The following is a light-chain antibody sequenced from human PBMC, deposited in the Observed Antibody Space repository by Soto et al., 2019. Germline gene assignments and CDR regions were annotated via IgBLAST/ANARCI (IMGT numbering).Light chain of an antibody. Sequence: QLVLTQPASVSGSPGQSITISCTGTSSDIGAYDYVAWYQQHPGKAPKALIFEVINRPSGVSIRFSGSKSGNTASLTISGLQAEDEADYYCSSFTTSSTVVFGGGTKVTVL. CDR1: SSDIGAYDY. V-gene: IGLV2-14*01. CDR3: SSFTTSSTVV. CDR2: EVI. J-gene: IGLJ3*02.